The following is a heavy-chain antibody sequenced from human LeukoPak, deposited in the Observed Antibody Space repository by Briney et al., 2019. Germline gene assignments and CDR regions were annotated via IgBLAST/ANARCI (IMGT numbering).Heavy chain of an antibody. CDR2: IYTSGST. Sequence: SETLSLTCTVSGGSISSYYWSWIRQPAGKGLEWIGRIYTSGSTNYNPSLKSRVTMSVDTSKNQFSLKLSSVTAADTAVYYCARAYTIQLWLPEPYFDYWGQGTLVTVSS. D-gene: IGHD5-18*01. CDR3: ARAYTIQLWLPEPYFDY. V-gene: IGHV4-4*07. J-gene: IGHJ4*02. CDR1: GGSISSYY.